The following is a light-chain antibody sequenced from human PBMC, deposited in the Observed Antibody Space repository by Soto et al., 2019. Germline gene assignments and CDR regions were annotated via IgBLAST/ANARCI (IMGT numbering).Light chain of an antibody. CDR2: EVS. CDR3: SSYAGSTYV. Sequence: QSVLTQPPSASGSPGQSVTSSCTGTSSDVGGYSYVSWYQQHPGKAPKLMIYEVSKRPSGVPDRFSGSKSGNTASLTVSGLQAEDEADYYCSSYAGSTYVFGTGTKVTVL. CDR1: SSDVGGYSY. J-gene: IGLJ1*01. V-gene: IGLV2-8*01.